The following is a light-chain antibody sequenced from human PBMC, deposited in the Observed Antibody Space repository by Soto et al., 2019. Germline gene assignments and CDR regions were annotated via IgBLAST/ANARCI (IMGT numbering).Light chain of an antibody. CDR3: SSYTSSSTYV. J-gene: IGLJ1*01. CDR1: SRDVGGYNY. V-gene: IGLV2-14*01. CDR2: EVS. Sequence: QSALTQPASVSGSPGQSITISCTGTSRDVGGYNYVSWYQQYPGKDPKLMIYEVSNRPSGVSNRFSGSKSGNTASLTISGLQAEDEADYYCSSYTSSSTYVFGTGTKLTVL.